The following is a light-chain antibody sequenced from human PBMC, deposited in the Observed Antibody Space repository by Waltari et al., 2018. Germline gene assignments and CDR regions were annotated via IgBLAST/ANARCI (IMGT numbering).Light chain of an antibody. CDR3: QQSFSTPRT. J-gene: IGKJ4*01. Sequence: DIQMTLYPSSLSASVGDRISISCRASQIIRTYVNWYQQKPGKAPKILISAASTLRGEVPSRFSGSGSGTDFTLTISNLQPEDFATYYCQQSFSTPRTFGGGTRVEIK. V-gene: IGKV1-39*01. CDR2: AAS. CDR1: QIIRTY.